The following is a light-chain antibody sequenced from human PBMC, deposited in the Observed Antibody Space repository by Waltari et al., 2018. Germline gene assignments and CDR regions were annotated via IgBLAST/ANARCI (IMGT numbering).Light chain of an antibody. CDR2: KVS. J-gene: IGKJ1*01. CDR3: MQGTHWWT. V-gene: IGKV2-30*02. CDR1: QSLVHSDGNTY. Sequence: DVVMTQSPLSLPVTLGQPASISGRSSQSLVHSDGNTYLNWFHQRPGQSPRRLIYKVSNRDSGVPDRFSGSGSGTDFTLKISRVEAEDVGFYYCMQGTHWWTFGQGTKVEIK.